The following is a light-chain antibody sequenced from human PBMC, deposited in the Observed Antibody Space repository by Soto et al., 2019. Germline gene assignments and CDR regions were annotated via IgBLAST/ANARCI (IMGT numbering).Light chain of an antibody. Sequence: QSVLTQPASVSGSPGQSITISCTGSSSDVGSYNLVSWYQRHPGKAPKLMIYEVNKRPSGVSNRFSGSKSANTASLTISGLQAEDEADYYCYSYAGSNTAGVSGTGTKVNVL. CDR1: SSDVGSYNL. J-gene: IGLJ1*01. CDR2: EVN. V-gene: IGLV2-23*02. CDR3: YSYAGSNTAGV.